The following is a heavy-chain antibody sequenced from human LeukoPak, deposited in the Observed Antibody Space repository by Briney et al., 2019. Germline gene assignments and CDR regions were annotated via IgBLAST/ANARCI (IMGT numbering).Heavy chain of an antibody. J-gene: IGHJ6*02. D-gene: IGHD2-2*01. CDR3: AKSDRYSSSPSCYPLYYYYGVDV. Sequence: GGSLTLSCAVSGFTFSSYALTWVRQAAGKGLEWVAAIGGIGTNTYSADSVKGRLTISRDNYKHTLYLQMNSLRVEDTAVYYCAKSDRYSSSPSCYPLYYYYGVDVCGQGTTVTVSS. CDR1: GFTFSSYA. CDR2: IGGIGTNT. V-gene: IGHV3-23*01.